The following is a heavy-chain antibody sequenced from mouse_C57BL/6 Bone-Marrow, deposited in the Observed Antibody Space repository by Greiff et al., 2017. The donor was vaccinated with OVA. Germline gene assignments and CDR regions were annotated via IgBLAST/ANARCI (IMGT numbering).Heavy chain of an antibody. V-gene: IGHV1-81*01. D-gene: IGHD2-3*01. CDR1: GYTFTSYG. CDR2: IYPRSGNT. CDR3: ERAYDRAY. Sequence: QVQLKESGAELARPGASVKLSCKASGYTFTSYGISWVKQRTGQGLEWIGEIYPRSGNTYYNEKFKGKATLTADKSSSTAYMELRSLTSEDSAVYFCERAYDRAYWGQGTLVTVSA. J-gene: IGHJ3*01.